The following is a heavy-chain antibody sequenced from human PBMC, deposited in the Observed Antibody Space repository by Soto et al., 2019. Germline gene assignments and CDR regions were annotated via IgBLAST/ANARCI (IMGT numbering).Heavy chain of an antibody. V-gene: IGHV3-21*01. J-gene: IGHJ4*02. CDR2: ISSSSSYI. CDR3: ARGGYFDWLLKGFFDY. D-gene: IGHD3-9*01. CDR1: GFTFSSYS. Sequence: EVQLVESGGGLVKPGGSLRLSCAASGFTFSSYSMNWVRQAPGKGLEWVSSISSSSSYIYYADSVKGRFTISRDNAKNSLYLQMNSLRAEDTAVYYCARGGYFDWLLKGFFDYWGQGTLVTVSS.